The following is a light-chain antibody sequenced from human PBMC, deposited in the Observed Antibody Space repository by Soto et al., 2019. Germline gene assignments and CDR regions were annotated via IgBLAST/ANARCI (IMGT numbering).Light chain of an antibody. CDR2: DAS. Sequence: EIVLTQSPATLSLSPGERATLSCRASQSVSSYLAWYQQKPGQAPRLLIYDASNRATGIPARFSGSGSGTDFTLTISSREPEDFAVYYCQQRSNSWTFGQGTKVEIK. CDR3: QQRSNSWT. V-gene: IGKV3-11*01. CDR1: QSVSSY. J-gene: IGKJ1*01.